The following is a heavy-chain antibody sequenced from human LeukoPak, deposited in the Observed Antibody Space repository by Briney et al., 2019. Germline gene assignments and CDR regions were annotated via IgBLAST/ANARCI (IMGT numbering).Heavy chain of an antibody. D-gene: IGHD6-6*01. V-gene: IGHV3-48*01. CDR2: ISSSSSTI. CDR1: GFTFSSYS. J-gene: IGHJ2*01. CDR3: ARDRGLYSSSSVWYFDL. Sequence: GGSLRLSCAASGFTFSSYSMNWVRQAPGKGLEWVSYISSSSSTIYYADSVKGRFTISRDNAKNSLYLQMNSLRAEDTAVYYCARDRGLYSSSSVWYFDLWGRGTLVTVSS.